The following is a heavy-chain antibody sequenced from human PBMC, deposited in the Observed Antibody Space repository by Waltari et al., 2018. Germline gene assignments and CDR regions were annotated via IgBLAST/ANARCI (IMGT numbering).Heavy chain of an antibody. CDR3: ARDLVATPP. CDR1: GFTFSRSW. Sequence: EVRLVESGGDLVQPVGSLRVSCAASGFTFSRSWMTWVRQAPGKGLEWVGNIQQNGSEKWYADSVRGRFTISRDNAMNSLYLQMNSLRVEDTAVYYCARDLVATPPWGQGTLVTVSS. CDR2: IQQNGSEK. V-gene: IGHV3-7*01. D-gene: IGHD2-21*02. J-gene: IGHJ5*02.